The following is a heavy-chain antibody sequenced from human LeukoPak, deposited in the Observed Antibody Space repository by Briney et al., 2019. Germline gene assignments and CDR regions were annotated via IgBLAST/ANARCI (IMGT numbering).Heavy chain of an antibody. CDR2: IYTSGST. D-gene: IGHD3-10*01. CDR1: GGFISSGSYY. CDR3: AREIYYYGSGSFDY. V-gene: IGHV4-61*02. Sequence: PSETLSLTCTVSGGFISSGSYYWSWIRQPAGKGLERIGRIYTSGSTNYNPSLKSRVTISVDTSKNQFSLKLSSVTAADTAVYYCAREIYYYGSGSFDYWGQGTLVTVSS. J-gene: IGHJ4*02.